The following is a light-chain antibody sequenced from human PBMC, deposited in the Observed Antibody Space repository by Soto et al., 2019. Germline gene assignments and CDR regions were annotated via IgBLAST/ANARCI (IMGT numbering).Light chain of an antibody. Sequence: IVLTQSPDTLSLSPWERATLSCRASQSVSRRLAWYQQRPGQSPRLLISGASMRASGVPVRFIGSGSGTDFTLTITRLEPEDFAVYYCQQYGGSPITFGLGTRLEIK. J-gene: IGKJ5*01. CDR3: QQYGGSPIT. CDR1: QSVSRR. V-gene: IGKV3-20*01. CDR2: GAS.